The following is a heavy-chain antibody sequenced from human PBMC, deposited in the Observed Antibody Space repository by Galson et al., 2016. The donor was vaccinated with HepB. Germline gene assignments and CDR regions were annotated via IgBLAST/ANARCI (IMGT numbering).Heavy chain of an antibody. Sequence: CAISGDSVSGSSVAWNWIRQSPSRGLEWLGRTYYRSEWFTDYAVSVESRITITSDTSNNQLSLQLNPVTPEDTAVYYCARDLYDSGGYYSSALDYWGLGTLVTVSS. CDR2: TYYRSEWFT. V-gene: IGHV6-1*01. CDR3: ARDLYDSGGYYSSALDY. J-gene: IGHJ4*02. CDR1: GDSVSGSSVA. D-gene: IGHD3-22*01.